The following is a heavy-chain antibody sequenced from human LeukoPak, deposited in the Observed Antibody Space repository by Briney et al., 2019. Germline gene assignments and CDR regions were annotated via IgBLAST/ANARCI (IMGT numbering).Heavy chain of an antibody. CDR2: ISAYNGNT. Sequence: ASVKVSCKASGYTFTSYGISWVRQAPGQGLEWMGWISAYNGNTNYAQKLQGRVTMTRDTSTSTVYMELSSLRSEDTAVYYCARNFYGDYGLYYMDVWGKGTTVTVSS. CDR1: GYTFTSYG. D-gene: IGHD4-17*01. V-gene: IGHV1-18*01. CDR3: ARNFYGDYGLYYMDV. J-gene: IGHJ6*03.